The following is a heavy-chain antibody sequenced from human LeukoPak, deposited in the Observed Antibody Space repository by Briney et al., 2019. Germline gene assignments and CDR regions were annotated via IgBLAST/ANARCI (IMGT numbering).Heavy chain of an antibody. CDR1: GFTFSRYG. Sequence: GGSLRLSCAASGFTFSRYGMSWVRQAPGKGLEWVSAISGSGGSTYYADSVKGRFTISRDNSKNTLYLQMNSLRAEDTAVYYCAKASTIAAADPSFDYWGQGTLVTVSS. CDR3: AKASTIAAADPSFDY. V-gene: IGHV3-23*01. D-gene: IGHD6-13*01. CDR2: ISGSGGST. J-gene: IGHJ4*02.